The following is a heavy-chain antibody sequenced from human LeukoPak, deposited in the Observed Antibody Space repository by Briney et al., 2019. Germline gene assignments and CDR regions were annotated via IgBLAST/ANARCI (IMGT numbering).Heavy chain of an antibody. J-gene: IGHJ3*02. D-gene: IGHD3-10*01. Sequence: GGSLRLSCAASGFTFSSYGMHWVRQAPGKGLEWVAFIRYDGSNKYYADSVKGRFTISRDNSKNTLYLQMNSLRAEDTAVYYCAKVRLIWFGEPFDAFDIWGQGTMVTVSS. CDR2: IRYDGSNK. V-gene: IGHV3-30*02. CDR1: GFTFSSYG. CDR3: AKVRLIWFGEPFDAFDI.